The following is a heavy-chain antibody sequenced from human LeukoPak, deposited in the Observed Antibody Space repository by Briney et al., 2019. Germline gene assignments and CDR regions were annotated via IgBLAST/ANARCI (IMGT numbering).Heavy chain of an antibody. Sequence: AETLSLTCTVSGYSISSGYYWGWIRQPPGKGLEWIGSIYHSGSTYYNPSLKSRVTISVDTSKNQFSLKLSSVTAADTAVYYCARVGGYCSSTSCLLDAFDIWGQGTMVTVSS. J-gene: IGHJ3*02. CDR3: ARVGGYCSSTSCLLDAFDI. CDR2: IYHSGST. CDR1: GYSISSGYY. D-gene: IGHD2-2*01. V-gene: IGHV4-38-2*02.